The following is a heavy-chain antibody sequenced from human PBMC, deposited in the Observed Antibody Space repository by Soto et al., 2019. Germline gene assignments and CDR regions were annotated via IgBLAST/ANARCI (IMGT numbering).Heavy chain of an antibody. V-gene: IGHV1-69*06. J-gene: IGHJ3*02. CDR1: GGTFSSYA. CDR3: ARSVVLMVYADDAFDI. Sequence: QVQLVQSGAEVKKPGSSVKVSCKASGGTFSSYAISWVRQAPGQGLEWMGGVIPIFGTANYAQKFQGRVTITADKSTSTAYMELNSLRSEDTAVYYCARSVVLMVYADDAFDIWGQGTMVTVSS. CDR2: VIPIFGTA. D-gene: IGHD2-8*01.